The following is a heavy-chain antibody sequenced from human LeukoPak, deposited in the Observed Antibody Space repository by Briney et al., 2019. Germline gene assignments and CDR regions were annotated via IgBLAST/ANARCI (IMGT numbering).Heavy chain of an antibody. Sequence: PSETLSLTCTVSGYSISSGYYWGWIRQPPGKGLEWIGSIYHSGSTYYNPSLKSRVTISVDTSKNQFSLKLSSVTAADTAVYYCVRGTSYRDIAVVVAATGAFDIWGQGTMVTVSS. D-gene: IGHD2-15*01. CDR3: VRGTSYRDIAVVVAATGAFDI. CDR1: GYSISSGYY. J-gene: IGHJ3*02. CDR2: IYHSGST. V-gene: IGHV4-38-2*02.